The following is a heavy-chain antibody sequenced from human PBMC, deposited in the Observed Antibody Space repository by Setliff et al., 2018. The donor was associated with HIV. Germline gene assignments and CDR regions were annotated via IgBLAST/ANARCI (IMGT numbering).Heavy chain of an antibody. J-gene: IGHJ4*02. V-gene: IGHV3-11*05. CDR3: ARDPRPKFWSGNSPFDY. CDR2: ISVSGTDI. Sequence: PGGSLRLSCAASGFTFTNYYMSWIRQAPGKGLELLSYISVSGTDIKYAYSVKGRFTISRDNAKNSLYLQMNSLRAEDTAVYYCARDPRPKFWSGNSPFDYWGQGTLVTVSS. CDR1: GFTFTNYY. D-gene: IGHD3-3*01.